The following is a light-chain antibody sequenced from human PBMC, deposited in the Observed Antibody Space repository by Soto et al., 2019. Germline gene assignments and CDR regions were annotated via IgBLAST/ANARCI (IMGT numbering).Light chain of an antibody. CDR3: QQLYIFPLT. CDR1: QGISSF. J-gene: IGKJ5*01. CDR2: AAS. Sequence: DIHLTQSPSFLCASLGDRVTITCRASQGISSFLAWYQQKPGKAPNLLMYAASTLQSGVPSRFSGGESGTEYTLTISSLQPEDSATYYCQQLYIFPLTFGQGTRLEIK. V-gene: IGKV1-9*01.